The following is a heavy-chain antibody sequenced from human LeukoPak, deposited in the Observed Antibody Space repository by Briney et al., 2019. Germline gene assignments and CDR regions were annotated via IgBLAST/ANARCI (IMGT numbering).Heavy chain of an antibody. CDR2: IYYTGSS. CDR1: GDSISSSY. D-gene: IGHD3-10*01. J-gene: IGHJ4*02. Sequence: PSETLSLTCTVSGDSISSSYWSWIRQPPGKGLEWIGYIYYTGSSYYNPSLKSRATTSIDMSKNQFPLKLSSVTAADTAVYYCAGYGSGSYYKAFDFWGQGILVTVSS. CDR3: AGYGSGSYYKAFDF. V-gene: IGHV4-59*01.